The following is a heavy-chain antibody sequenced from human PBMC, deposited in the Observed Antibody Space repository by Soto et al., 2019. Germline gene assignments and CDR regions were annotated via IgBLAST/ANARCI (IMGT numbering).Heavy chain of an antibody. CDR3: AREGEMPYYYYGLDG. J-gene: IGHJ6*02. CDR2: ISGYNGHT. V-gene: IGHV1-18*01. Sequence: PSVKVSCKASGYTFTTYGISWVRQAPGQGLEWMGWISGYNGHTKYAQKFQGRVTMTTETSTNTVYMDLRNLRSDDTAVYYCAREGEMPYYYYGLDGWGQGTTVTAAS. D-gene: IGHD3-16*01. CDR1: GYTFTTYG.